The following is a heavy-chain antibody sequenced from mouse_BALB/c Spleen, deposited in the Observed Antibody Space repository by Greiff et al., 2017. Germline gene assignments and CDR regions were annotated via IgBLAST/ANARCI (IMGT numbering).Heavy chain of an antibody. CDR2: IDPSDSET. CDR3: AKGPLRYFDY. CDR1: GYSFTSYW. D-gene: IGHD1-1*01. Sequence: VQLQQSGPQLVRPGASVKISCKASGYSFTSYWMHWVKQRPGQGLEWIGMIDPSDSETRLNQKFKHKATLTVDKSSSTAYMQLSSPTSEDSAVYYCAKGPLRYFDYWGQGTTLTVSS. V-gene: IGHV1S126*01. J-gene: IGHJ2*01.